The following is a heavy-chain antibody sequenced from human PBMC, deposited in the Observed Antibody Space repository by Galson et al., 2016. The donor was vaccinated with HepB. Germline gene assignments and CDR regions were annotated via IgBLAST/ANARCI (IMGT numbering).Heavy chain of an antibody. D-gene: IGHD1-26*01. V-gene: IGHV3-48*02. J-gene: IGHJ4*02. Sequence: SLRLSCAASGFTFSRYTMNWVRQAPGQGLEWVSYISSSSSTIYYADSVKGRFTISRDNAKNSLYLKVNSLRDEDTAVYYCARTLFPSGSYWYFDYWGQGTLGTVSS. CDR1: GFTFSRYT. CDR3: ARTLFPSGSYWYFDY. CDR2: ISSSSSTI.